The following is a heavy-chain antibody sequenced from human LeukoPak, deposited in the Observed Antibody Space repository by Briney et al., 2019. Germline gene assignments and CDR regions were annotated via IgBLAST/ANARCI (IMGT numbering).Heavy chain of an antibody. CDR2: ISASGGST. D-gene: IGHD4-17*01. V-gene: IGHV3-23*01. CDR3: ARRAHYGDYSLFDY. J-gene: IGHJ4*02. CDR1: GFTYSSST. Sequence: GGSLRLSCAASGFTYSSSTMSWVRQVPGKGLEWVSGISASGGSTSYADSVRGRFTISRDNSKNTLYLQMNSLRAEDTAVYYCARRAHYGDYSLFDYWGQGTLVTVSS.